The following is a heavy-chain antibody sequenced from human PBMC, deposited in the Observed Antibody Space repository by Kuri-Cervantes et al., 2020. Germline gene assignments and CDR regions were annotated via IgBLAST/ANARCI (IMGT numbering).Heavy chain of an antibody. Sequence: GSLRLSCAVYGGSFSGSYWSWIRQPPGKGLEWIGEINHSGSTNYNPSLKSRVTISVDTSKNQFSLKLSSVTAADTAVYYCARRRERAYFDYWGQGTLVTVSS. CDR2: INHSGST. CDR3: ARRRERAYFDY. V-gene: IGHV4-34*01. CDR1: GGSFSGSY. J-gene: IGHJ4*02.